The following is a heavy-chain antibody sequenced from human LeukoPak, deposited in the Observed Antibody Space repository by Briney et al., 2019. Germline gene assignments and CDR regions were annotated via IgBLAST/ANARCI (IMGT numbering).Heavy chain of an antibody. CDR3: VRRGDASSGWGDHDF. J-gene: IGHJ4*02. CDR2: ISYDGSNG. V-gene: IGHV3-30*04. CDR1: GFTFSRYA. D-gene: IGHD6-19*01. Sequence: PGGSLRLSCAASGFTFSRYAMQWVRQAPGKGLEWVGLISYDGSNGYYADSVKGRFTISRDNSKNMVHLQTNSLTGEDTALYHCVRRGDASSGWGDHDFWGQGALVTVSS.